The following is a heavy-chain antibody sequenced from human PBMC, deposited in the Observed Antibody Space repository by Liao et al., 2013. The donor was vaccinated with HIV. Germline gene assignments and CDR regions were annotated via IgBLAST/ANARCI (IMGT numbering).Heavy chain of an antibody. J-gene: IGHJ3*02. CDR2: YNQSGSA. CDR1: GGSFSGYY. D-gene: IGHD3-16*01. V-gene: IGHV4-34*02. CDR3: ARRGEVIRRAFDI. Sequence: QVQLQQWGAGLLKPSETLSLTCAVYGGSFSGYYWSWIRRPPREGAWSGLQKYNQSGSANYNPSLKSRVTVSADTSKNQFSLKLSSLTAADTAAYYCARRGEVIRRAFDIWGQGTVVTVSS.